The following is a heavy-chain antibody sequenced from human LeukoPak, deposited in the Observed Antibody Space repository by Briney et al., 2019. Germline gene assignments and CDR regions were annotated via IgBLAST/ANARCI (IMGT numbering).Heavy chain of an antibody. D-gene: IGHD3-10*01. CDR1: GFTFSSYS. CDR2: ISSSSSTI. V-gene: IGHV3-48*01. Sequence: GGSLRLSCAASGFTFSSYSMNWVRQAPGKGLEWVSYISSSSSTIYYADSVKGRFTISRDNAKNSLYLQMNSLRGEDTAVYYCAKYAPSGSYYYHYYYYYMDVWGKGTTVTISS. CDR3: AKYAPSGSYYYHYYYYYMDV. J-gene: IGHJ6*03.